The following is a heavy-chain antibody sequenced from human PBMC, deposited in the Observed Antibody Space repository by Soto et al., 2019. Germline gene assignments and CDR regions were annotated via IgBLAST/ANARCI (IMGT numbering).Heavy chain of an antibody. CDR3: AREDDGGDSLDV. V-gene: IGHV4-30-4*08. CDR2: IHHSGSI. J-gene: IGHJ6*02. CDR1: GDSISRDYYP. Sequence: QVQLQQSGPGLVKPSQTLSLTCTVSGDSISRDYYPWTWIRQSPGKGLEWIGYIHHSGSILYNPSVKSRGTISVDTSKNQFSLHLTSVTAADTAVYFCAREDDGGDSLDVWGQGTTVTVSS. D-gene: IGHD2-21*02.